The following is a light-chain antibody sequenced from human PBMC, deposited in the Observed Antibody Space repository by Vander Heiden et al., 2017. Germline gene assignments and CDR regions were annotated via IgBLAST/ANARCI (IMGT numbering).Light chain of an antibody. CDR3: GTWDSNLSGVV. CDR2: ENN. V-gene: IGLV1-51*02. J-gene: IGLJ2*01. Sequence: QSVLTQPPSVSAAPGHKVTISCSGSSSNIGNNYVSWYQQLPGTAPKLVIYENNKRPAGIPDRFSGSKSGTSATMGITGLQTGDEADYYCGTWDSNLSGVVFGGGTELTVL. CDR1: SSNIGNNY.